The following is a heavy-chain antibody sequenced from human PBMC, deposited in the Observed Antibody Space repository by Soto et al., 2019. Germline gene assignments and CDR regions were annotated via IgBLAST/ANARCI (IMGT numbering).Heavy chain of an antibody. CDR1: GGSISSSSYY. Sequence: PSETLSLTGTVSGGSISSSSYYWGWIRQPPGKGLEWIGSIYYSGSTYYNPSLKSRVTISVDTSKNQFSLKLSSVTAADTAVYYCARRDLPMVRGVIDYWGQGTLVTVSS. V-gene: IGHV4-39*01. CDR2: IYYSGST. D-gene: IGHD3-10*01. CDR3: ARRDLPMVRGVIDY. J-gene: IGHJ4*02.